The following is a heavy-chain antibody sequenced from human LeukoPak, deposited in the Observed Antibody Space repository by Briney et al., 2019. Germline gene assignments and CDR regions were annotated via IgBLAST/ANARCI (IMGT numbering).Heavy chain of an antibody. D-gene: IGHD4-17*01. CDR1: GYTFSAYC. CDR3: ARVRAFDI. CDR2: IIPIFGTA. Sequence: WASVKVSCKASGYTFSAYCMHWVRQAPGQGLEWMGGIIPIFGTANYAQKFQGRVTITADESTSTAYMELRSLRSDDTAVYYCARVRAFDIWGQGTMVTVSS. J-gene: IGHJ3*02. V-gene: IGHV1-69*13.